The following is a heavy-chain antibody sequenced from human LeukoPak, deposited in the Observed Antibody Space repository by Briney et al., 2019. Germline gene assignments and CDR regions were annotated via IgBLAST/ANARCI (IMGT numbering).Heavy chain of an antibody. D-gene: IGHD6-19*01. V-gene: IGHV1-3*01. CDR1: GYTLSSFA. J-gene: IGHJ6*02. CDR3: ARDGKHIAVPGVRYPMDV. CDR2: INAANGNA. Sequence: ASVKVSCTASGYTLSSFAKHWVRQAPGQRLERMGRINAANGNAEYTQKFQGRVIVTTDTSANTVYMELSSLRSEDTAVYYCARDGKHIAVPGVRYPMDVWGQGTAVTVSS.